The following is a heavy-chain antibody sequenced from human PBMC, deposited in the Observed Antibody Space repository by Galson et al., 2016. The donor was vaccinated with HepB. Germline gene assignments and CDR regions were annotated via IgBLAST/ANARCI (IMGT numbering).Heavy chain of an antibody. J-gene: IGHJ6*02. CDR1: GYSFTSYP. Sequence: SVKVSCKASGYSFTSYPLHWVRQAPGQRLECLGWITTATDSIRYTDKFQGRVTITRDTSASKAYMELNILRPEDTAVYYCARGIGCLSHYGMDVCGQGTTVTVSS. D-gene: IGHD2-21*01. CDR2: ITTATDSI. CDR3: ARGIGCLSHYGMDV. V-gene: IGHV1-3*04.